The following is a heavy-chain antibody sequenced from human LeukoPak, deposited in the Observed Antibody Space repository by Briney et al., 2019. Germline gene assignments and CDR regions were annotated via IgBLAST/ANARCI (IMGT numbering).Heavy chain of an antibody. CDR1: GGSFSGYY. CDR3: ASGDTATVNDAFDI. D-gene: IGHD5-18*01. Sequence: PSETLSLTCAVYGGSFSGYYWSWIRQPPGKGLEWIGEINHSGSTNYNPSLKSRVTISVDTSKNQFSLKLSSVTAADTAVYYCASGDTATVNDAFDIWGQGTMVNVSS. CDR2: INHSGST. J-gene: IGHJ3*02. V-gene: IGHV4-34*01.